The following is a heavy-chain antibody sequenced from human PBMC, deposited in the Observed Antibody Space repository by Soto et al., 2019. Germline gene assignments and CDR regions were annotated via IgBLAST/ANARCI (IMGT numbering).Heavy chain of an antibody. V-gene: IGHV4-59*01. D-gene: IGHD3-10*01. CDR3: GGSLLIEGSPSYYFDY. Sequence: KPSETLSLTCTVSGGSISSYYWSWIRQPPGKGLEWIGYIYYSGSTNYNPSLKSRVTISVDTSKNQFSLKLSSVTAADTAVYYCGGSLLIEGSPSYYFDYWGQGTLVTVSS. CDR1: GGSISSYY. CDR2: IYYSGST. J-gene: IGHJ4*02.